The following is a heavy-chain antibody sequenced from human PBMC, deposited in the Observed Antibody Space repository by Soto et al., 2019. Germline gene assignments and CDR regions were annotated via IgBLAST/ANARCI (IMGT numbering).Heavy chain of an antibody. J-gene: IGHJ5*02. CDR2: IYWNDDR. V-gene: IGHV2-5*01. Sequence: WIRQPPGKALEWLAIIYWNDDRRYRPSLKSRLTVTKDTSKNQVVLTMTNIDPVDTATYYCAHKGGSSWTNWFDPWGQGTLVTVSS. CDR3: AHKGGSSWTNWFDP. D-gene: IGHD6-13*01.